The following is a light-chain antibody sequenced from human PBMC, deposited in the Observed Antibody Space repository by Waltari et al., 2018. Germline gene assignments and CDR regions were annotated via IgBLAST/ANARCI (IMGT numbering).Light chain of an antibody. CDR2: DVS. J-gene: IGLJ2*01. V-gene: IGLV2-14*03. CDR3: SSYTSINTLAVV. CDR1: SSALGDHNN. Sequence: QSALTQPASVSGSPGPSITISCTGTSSALGDHNNVSWYQQHPGKAPKVMIYDVSNRPSGVSSRFSGSKSGNTASLTISGLQAEDDADYYCSSYTSINTLAVVFGGGTRLTVL.